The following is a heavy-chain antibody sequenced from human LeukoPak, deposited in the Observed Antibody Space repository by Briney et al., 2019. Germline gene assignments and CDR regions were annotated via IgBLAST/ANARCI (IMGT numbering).Heavy chain of an antibody. Sequence: SGGSLRLSCTASGFTFDDHGMSWVRQAPGKGLEWVSNINWNGGSTGYIDSVKGRFTISRDNAKNSLYLQISSMRVEDTAFYYCARDVSWGTNYFDYWAQGILVTVSS. CDR2: INWNGGST. D-gene: IGHD1-1*01. J-gene: IGHJ4*02. CDR1: GFTFDDHG. CDR3: ARDVSWGTNYFDY. V-gene: IGHV3-20*04.